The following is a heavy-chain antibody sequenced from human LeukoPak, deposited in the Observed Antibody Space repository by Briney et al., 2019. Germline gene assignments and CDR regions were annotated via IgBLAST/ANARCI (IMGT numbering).Heavy chain of an antibody. D-gene: IGHD3-3*01. CDR3: AKQLRVTIFGVVTLDAFDI. J-gene: IGHJ3*02. V-gene: IGHV3-23*01. CDR2: ISGSGGST. Sequence: GGSLRLSCAASGFTFSSYSMNWVRQAPGKGLEWVSAISGSGGSTYYADSVKGRFTISRDNSKNTLYLQMNSLRAEDTAVYYCAKQLRVTIFGVVTLDAFDIWGQGTMVTVSS. CDR1: GFTFSSYS.